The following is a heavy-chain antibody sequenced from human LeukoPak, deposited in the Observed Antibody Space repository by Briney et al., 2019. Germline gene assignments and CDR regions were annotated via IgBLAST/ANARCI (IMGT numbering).Heavy chain of an antibody. Sequence: TGGSLRLSCAASGFTFSSYDMHWVRHATGKGLEWVSAIGTAGDTYYPGSVKGRFTISRDNAKNSLYLQMNSLRAEDTAVYYCARDASKSSLSGYWGQGTLVTVSS. CDR2: IGTAGDT. J-gene: IGHJ4*02. CDR1: GFTFSSYD. V-gene: IGHV3-13*01. D-gene: IGHD6-13*01. CDR3: ARDASKSSLSGY.